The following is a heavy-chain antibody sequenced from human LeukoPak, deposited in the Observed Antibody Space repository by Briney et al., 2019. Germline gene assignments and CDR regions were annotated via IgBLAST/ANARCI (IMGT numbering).Heavy chain of an antibody. Sequence: GGSLRHSCAASGFTFSSYGMHWVRQAPGKGLEWVAFIRYDGSNKYYADSVKGRFTISRDNSKNTLYLQMNSLRAEDTAVYYCATSGYRAAAGQGYFDYWGQGTLVTVSS. J-gene: IGHJ4*02. CDR2: IRYDGSNK. D-gene: IGHD6-13*01. CDR3: ATSGYRAAAGQGYFDY. CDR1: GFTFSSYG. V-gene: IGHV3-30*02.